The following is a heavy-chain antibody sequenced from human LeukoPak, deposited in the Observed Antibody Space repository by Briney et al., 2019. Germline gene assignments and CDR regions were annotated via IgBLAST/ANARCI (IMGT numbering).Heavy chain of an antibody. CDR3: ARDVLSSGWLNDAFDI. CDR1: GFTFSSYW. CDR2: IKQDGSEK. J-gene: IGHJ3*02. D-gene: IGHD6-19*01. V-gene: IGHV3-7*01. Sequence: GGSLRLSCAASGFTFSSYWMSWVRQAPGKGLEWVANIKQDGSEKYYVDSVKGRFTISRDNAKNSLYLRMNSLRAEDTAVYYCARDVLSSGWLNDAFDIWGQGTMVTVSS.